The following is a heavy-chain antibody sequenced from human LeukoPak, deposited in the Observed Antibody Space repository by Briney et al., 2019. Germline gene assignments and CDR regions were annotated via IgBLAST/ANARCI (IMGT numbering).Heavy chain of an antibody. D-gene: IGHD3-10*01. CDR3: AKDLIRGGDYFDF. V-gene: IGHV3-30*18. J-gene: IGHJ4*02. CDR1: GFTLNNFG. Sequence: GRSLRLSCEASGFTLNNFGMHWLRQAPGKGLEWVAVISSDGGYIHYADSVKGRFTISRYIAKNTLYLQMNSLRVDDTAMYYCAKDLIRGGDYFDFWGQGTLVTVSS. CDR2: ISSDGGYI.